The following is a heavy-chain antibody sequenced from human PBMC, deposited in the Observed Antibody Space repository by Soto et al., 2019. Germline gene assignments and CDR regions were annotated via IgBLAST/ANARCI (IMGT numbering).Heavy chain of an antibody. V-gene: IGHV3-21*01. J-gene: IGHJ4*02. CDR2: ISSSSSYI. Sequence: GSLRLSCAASGFTFSSYSMNWVRQAPGKGLEWVSSISSSSSYIYYADSVKGRFTISRDNAKNSLYLQMNSLRAEDTAVYYCARDLHIGYCSGGSCYPVPLDYWGQGTLVTVSS. D-gene: IGHD2-15*01. CDR3: ARDLHIGYCSGGSCYPVPLDY. CDR1: GFTFSSYS.